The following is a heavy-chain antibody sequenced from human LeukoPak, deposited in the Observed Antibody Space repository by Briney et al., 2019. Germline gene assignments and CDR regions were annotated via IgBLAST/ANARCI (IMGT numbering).Heavy chain of an antibody. Sequence: GGSLRLSCAASGFTFSSYRMNWVRQVPGKGPEWVASIDSSGTYTYYADSLKGLFTISRDNAKNSLYLQMNNLRAEDTAVYFCARAGILWFGDYIFDQWGQGTLVTVSS. D-gene: IGHD3-10*01. J-gene: IGHJ4*02. CDR3: ARAGILWFGDYIFDQ. CDR2: IDSSGTYT. CDR1: GFTFSSYR. V-gene: IGHV3-21*06.